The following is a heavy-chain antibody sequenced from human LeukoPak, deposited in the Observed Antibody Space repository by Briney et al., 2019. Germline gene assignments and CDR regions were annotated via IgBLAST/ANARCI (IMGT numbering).Heavy chain of an antibody. CDR2: IRYDGSNK. Sequence: GGSLRLSCAASGFTFSSYGMHWVRQAPGKGLEWVAFIRYDGSNKYYADSVKGRFTISRDNSKNTLYLQMNSLRAEDTAVYYCAKDRPTGYSGSYCDYWGQGTLVTVSS. D-gene: IGHD1-26*01. V-gene: IGHV3-30*02. J-gene: IGHJ4*02. CDR3: AKDRPTGYSGSYCDY. CDR1: GFTFSSYG.